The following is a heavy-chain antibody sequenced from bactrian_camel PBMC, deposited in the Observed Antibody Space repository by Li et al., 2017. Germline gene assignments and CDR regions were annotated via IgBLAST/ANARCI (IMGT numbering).Heavy chain of an antibody. CDR3: TKKELRTYYTNYIEN. D-gene: IGHD4*01. V-gene: IGHV3S1*01. J-gene: IGHJ4*01. CDR1: DLRASGYL. Sequence: QLQLVESGGGLVQPGGSLRLSCAVSDLRASGYLMSWFRQAPGKGLEWVSTIGSGDATSYSPDSVEGRFTISRDNAENTVYLQLNSLKFEDTGMYYCTKKELRTYYTNYIENWGQGTQVTVS. CDR2: IGSGDATS.